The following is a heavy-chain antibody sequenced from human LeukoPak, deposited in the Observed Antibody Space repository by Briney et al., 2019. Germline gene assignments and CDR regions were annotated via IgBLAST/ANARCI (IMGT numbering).Heavy chain of an antibody. D-gene: IGHD1-14*01. J-gene: IGHJ4*02. CDR3: ARNRRDFDY. Sequence: GGSLRLSCAASGFTFSSYEMNWVRQAPGKGLELVSYISSSGSTIYYVDSVKGRFTISRDNAKNSLYLQMNSLRAEDTAVYYCARNRRDFDYWGQGTLVTVSS. CDR2: ISSSGSTI. CDR1: GFTFSSYE. V-gene: IGHV3-48*03.